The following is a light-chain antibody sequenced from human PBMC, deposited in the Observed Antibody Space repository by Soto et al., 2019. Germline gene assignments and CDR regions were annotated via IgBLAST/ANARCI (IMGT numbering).Light chain of an antibody. V-gene: IGKV1-39*01. Sequence: DIQMTQSPSSLSASVGDRVTITCRASQSISSYLNWYQQKPGKAPKLLIYAASSLQSGVPSRFSGSGSGTDFTLTISSLQPADFVTYYRQQSYSTLQWTFGQGTKLEIK. CDR1: QSISSY. J-gene: IGKJ2*02. CDR3: QQSYSTLQWT. CDR2: AAS.